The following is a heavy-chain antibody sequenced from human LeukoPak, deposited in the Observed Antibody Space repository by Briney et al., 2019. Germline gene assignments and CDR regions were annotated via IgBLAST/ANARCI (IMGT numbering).Heavy chain of an antibody. D-gene: IGHD2-2*01. CDR3: LGYCSRTSCLDAFDI. J-gene: IGHJ3*02. V-gene: IGHV3-48*03. Sequence: GGSLRLSCAASGFTFSSYEMNWVRQAPGMGLKWVSYISSSGSTIYYADSVKGRFTISRDNAKNTLYLQMNSLRAEDTAVYYPLGYCSRTSCLDAFDIWGQGTMVTVSS. CDR1: GFTFSSYE. CDR2: ISSSGSTI.